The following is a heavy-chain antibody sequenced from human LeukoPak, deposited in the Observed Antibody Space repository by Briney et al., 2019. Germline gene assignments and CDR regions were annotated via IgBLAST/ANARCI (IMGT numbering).Heavy chain of an antibody. CDR3: AKDMNYYDSSGYYSLPFDY. CDR2: ISGSGGST. V-gene: IGHV3-23*01. D-gene: IGHD3-22*01. CDR1: GFTFSSYG. Sequence: GGSLRLSCAASGFTFSSYGMSWVRQAPGKGLEWVSAISGSGGSTYYADSVKGRFTISRDNSKNTLYLKMNSLRAEDTAVYYCAKDMNYYDSSGYYSLPFDYWGQGTLVTVSS. J-gene: IGHJ4*02.